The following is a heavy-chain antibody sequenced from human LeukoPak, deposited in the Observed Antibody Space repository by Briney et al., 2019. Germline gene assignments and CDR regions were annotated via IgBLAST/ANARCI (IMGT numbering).Heavy chain of an antibody. J-gene: IGHJ3*02. CDR3: ARDRFGDYVGAFDI. CDR2: IFHTGDT. Sequence: SETLSLTCTVSGAPVRSAYWNWIRQSPGKGLEWIGYIFHTGDTSYNPSLNGRVSISTDTSKNQFSLKLRSVTAADTAVYYCARDRFGDYVGAFDIWGQGTVVTVSS. V-gene: IGHV4-59*02. D-gene: IGHD4-17*01. CDR1: GAPVRSAY.